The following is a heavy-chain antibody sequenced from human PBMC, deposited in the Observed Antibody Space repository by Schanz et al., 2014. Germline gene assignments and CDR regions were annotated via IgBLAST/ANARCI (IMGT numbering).Heavy chain of an antibody. CDR3: ARDYSYCNGRNCYNTFDI. CDR2: IRSKPNNYAT. CDR1: GFTFSSIQ. J-gene: IGHJ3*02. V-gene: IGHV3-73*01. D-gene: IGHD2-15*01. Sequence: VQLVDSGGGLVKPGGSLRLSCAASGFTFSSIQFNWVRQAPGKGLERVGHIRSKPNNYATEYAASMKGRFTISRDDSKNTTYLQMNSLKTEDTAVYYCARDYSYCNGRNCYNTFDIWGQGTMVTVSS.